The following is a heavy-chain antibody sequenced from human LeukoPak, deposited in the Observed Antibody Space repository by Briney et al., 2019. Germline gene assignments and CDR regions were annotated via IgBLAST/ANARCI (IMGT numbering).Heavy chain of an antibody. CDR1: GFSVSSNY. J-gene: IGHJ4*02. CDR2: IYSGGTT. CDR3: ARVLWNGDYPRFDY. D-gene: IGHD4-17*01. V-gene: IGHV3-53*01. Sequence: PGGSLRPSCAASGFSVSSNYMNWVRQAPGKGLEWVSIIYSGGTTYYADSVKGRFTISRDNSKNTLYLQMNSLRVEDTAVYYCARVLWNGDYPRFDYWGQGTLVTVSS.